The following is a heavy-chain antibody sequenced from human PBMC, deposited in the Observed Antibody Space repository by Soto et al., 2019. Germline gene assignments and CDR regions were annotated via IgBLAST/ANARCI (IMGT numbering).Heavy chain of an antibody. D-gene: IGHD4-17*01. CDR2: ISYDGSNK. CDR3: ARDISTTVTSGSSYYFDY. CDR1: GGPFSSYA. J-gene: IGHJ4*02. V-gene: IGHV3-30-3*01. Sequence: GGSLRLSCAASGGPFSSYAMHWVRQAPGKGLEWVAVISYDGSNKYYADSVKGRFTISRDNSKNTLYLQMNSLRAEDTAVYYCARDISTTVTSGSSYYFDYWGQGTLVTVSS.